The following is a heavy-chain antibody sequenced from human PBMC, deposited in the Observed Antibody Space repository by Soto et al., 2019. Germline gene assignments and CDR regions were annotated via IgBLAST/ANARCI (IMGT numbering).Heavy chain of an antibody. D-gene: IGHD3-10*01. CDR1: GYTFTSYG. CDR3: ARVAGRITMVRGVFDY. V-gene: IGHV1-18*04. J-gene: IGHJ4*02. CDR2: ISAYNGNT. Sequence: QVQLVQSGAEVKKPGASVKVSCKASGYTFTSYGISWVRQAPGQGLEWMGWISAYNGNTNYAQKFQGRVTITADESTSTAYMELSSLRSEDTAVYYCARVAGRITMVRGVFDYWGQGTLVTVSS.